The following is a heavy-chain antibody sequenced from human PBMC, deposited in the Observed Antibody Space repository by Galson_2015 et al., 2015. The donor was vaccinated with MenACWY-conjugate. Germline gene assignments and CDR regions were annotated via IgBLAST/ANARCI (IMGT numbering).Heavy chain of an antibody. J-gene: IGHJ4*02. V-gene: IGHV1-69*04. CDR1: GGTFSNFA. Sequence: SVKVSCKASGGTFSNFAISWVRQAPGQGLEWMGRFIPIHGIANYAQKFQGRVTITADKSTSTAYMELSSLRSDDTAVYYCARVGCSSSSCSTPTALGAGFDYSGQTSLVTVSS. CDR2: FIPIHGIA. CDR3: ARVGCSSSSCSTPTALGAGFDY. D-gene: IGHD2-2*02.